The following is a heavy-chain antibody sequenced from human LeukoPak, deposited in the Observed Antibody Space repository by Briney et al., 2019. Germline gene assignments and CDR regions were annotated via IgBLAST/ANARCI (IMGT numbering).Heavy chain of an antibody. J-gene: IGHJ4*02. CDR3: ARGGARIGEYTYGFDY. CDR2: INSDGSGT. D-gene: IGHD5-18*01. V-gene: IGHV3-74*01. Sequence: GGSLRLSCAASGFTFSDYCMHWVRQAPGKGLVWVSRINSDGSGTNYPDSVKGRFTTSRDNAKNTLYLQMNSLRAEDTAVYYCARGGARIGEYTYGFDYWGQGALVTVSS. CDR1: GFTFSDYC.